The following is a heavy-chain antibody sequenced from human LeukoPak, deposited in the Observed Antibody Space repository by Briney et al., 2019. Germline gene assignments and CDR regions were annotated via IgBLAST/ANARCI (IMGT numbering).Heavy chain of an antibody. CDR2: INWNGGST. J-gene: IGHJ6*03. CDR3: ARDTRIVVVTARPYYYYYYMDV. V-gene: IGHV3-20*04. Sequence: PGGSLRLSCAASGFTFDDYGMSWVRHAPGKGLEWVSGINWNGGSTGYADSVKGRFTISRDNAKNSLYLQMNSLRAEDTAVYYCARDTRIVVVTARPYYYYYYMDVWGKGTTVTISS. CDR1: GFTFDDYG. D-gene: IGHD2-21*02.